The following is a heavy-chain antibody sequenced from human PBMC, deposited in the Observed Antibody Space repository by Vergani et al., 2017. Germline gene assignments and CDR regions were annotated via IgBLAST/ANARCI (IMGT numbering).Heavy chain of an antibody. CDR2: ISANNGNT. Sequence: QVQLVQSGAEVKKPGASVKVSCKASGYTFASYGMSWVRQAPGKGLEWMGWISANNGNTKNTQKLQGRVNMTTDTSTSKVNLKLRSLKSDDTAVYYCARDRRYYYDTGGNMALENWGQETRVTVSS. J-gene: IGHJ4*02. CDR1: GYTFASYG. D-gene: IGHD3-22*01. CDR3: ARDRRYYYDTGGNMALEN. V-gene: IGHV1-18*01.